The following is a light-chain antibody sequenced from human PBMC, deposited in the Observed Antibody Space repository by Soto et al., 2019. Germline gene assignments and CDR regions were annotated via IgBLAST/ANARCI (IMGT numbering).Light chain of an antibody. CDR2: DAS. V-gene: IGKV1-5*01. CDR1: QSINTW. CDR3: QQYDGH. J-gene: IGKJ2*01. Sequence: DIQMTQSPSTVSASVGDRVTITCRASQSINTWLAWYQQKPGKAPRVLIYDASSLQSGVPSRFSGSGSGTEFTLTISSLEPDDFATYYCQQYDGHFGRGTKLEIK.